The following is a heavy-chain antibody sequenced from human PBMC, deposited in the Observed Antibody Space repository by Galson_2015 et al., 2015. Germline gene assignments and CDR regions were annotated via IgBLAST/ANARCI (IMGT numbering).Heavy chain of an antibody. CDR3: AKEQLLVPYFDY. Sequence: SLRLSCAASGFTFSSYGMNWVRQAPGKGLEWVAAISYDGSYKYYADSVKGRFTISRDNSKNTLYLQMNSLRAEDTAVYYCAKEQLLVPYFDYWGQGTLVTVSS. V-gene: IGHV3-30*18. D-gene: IGHD1-1*01. CDR1: GFTFSSYG. CDR2: ISYDGSYK. J-gene: IGHJ4*02.